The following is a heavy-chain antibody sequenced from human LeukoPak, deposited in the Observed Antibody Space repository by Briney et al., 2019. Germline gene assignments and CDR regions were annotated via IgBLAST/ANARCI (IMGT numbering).Heavy chain of an antibody. V-gene: IGHV4-34*01. J-gene: IGHJ6*02. D-gene: IGHD2-2*01. CDR2: INHSGST. CDR3: ARDVVVVPAAIHYGMDV. Sequence: PSETLSLTCAVYGGSFSGYYRSWIRQPPGKGLEWIGEINHSGSTNYNPSLKSRVTISVDTSKNQFSLKLSSVTAADTAVYYCARDVVVVPAAIHYGMDVWGQGTTVTVSS. CDR1: GGSFSGYY.